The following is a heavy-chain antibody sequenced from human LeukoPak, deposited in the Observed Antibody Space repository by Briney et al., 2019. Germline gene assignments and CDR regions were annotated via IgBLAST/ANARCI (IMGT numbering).Heavy chain of an antibody. Sequence: PSETLSLTCSVSGGSISSSEYYWSWIRQVPGKGLEWIGYIYFCGSTYYSTSLKSRVNISVDPSKNQYSLKLSSVTAADTGVYYCARHQIKLGDVGFDYWGEGTLVSVPS. CDR2: IYFCGST. CDR1: GGSISSSEYY. J-gene: IGHJ4*02. D-gene: IGHD3-16*01. CDR3: ARHQIKLGDVGFDY. V-gene: IGHV4-30-4*08.